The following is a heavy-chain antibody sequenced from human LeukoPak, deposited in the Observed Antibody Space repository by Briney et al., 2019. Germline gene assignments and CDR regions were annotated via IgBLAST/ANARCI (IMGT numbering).Heavy chain of an antibody. CDR2: ITGYGGST. J-gene: IGHJ6*02. CDR3: ARLNSYGLDV. Sequence: EGSLRLSCAASGFTFSGYAMHWVRQAPGKGLEYVSAITGYGGSTYYANSVKGRFTISRDNSKNMLYLQMGSLRSEDMAVYYCARLNSYGLDVWGQGTTVTVSS. CDR1: GFTFSGYA. V-gene: IGHV3-64*01.